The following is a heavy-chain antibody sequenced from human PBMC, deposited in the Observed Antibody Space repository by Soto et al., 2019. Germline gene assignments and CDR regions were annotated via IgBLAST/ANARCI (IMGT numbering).Heavy chain of an antibody. Sequence: QVQLQESGPGLVKPSGTLSLTCAVSGGSISSSNWRTWVRQPPGKGLEWIGEIYHSGSTNYNPSLKSRVTISVDKSKNQFSLKLSSVTAADTAVYYCARKYNWNYIGGWFDPWGQGTLVTVSS. D-gene: IGHD1-7*01. CDR2: IYHSGST. CDR3: ARKYNWNYIGGWFDP. CDR1: GGSISSSNW. J-gene: IGHJ5*02. V-gene: IGHV4-4*02.